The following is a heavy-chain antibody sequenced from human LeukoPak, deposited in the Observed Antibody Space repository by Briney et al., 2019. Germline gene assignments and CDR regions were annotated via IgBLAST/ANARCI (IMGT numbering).Heavy chain of an antibody. CDR1: GFTFSSYAM. V-gene: IGHV4-4*02. CDR3: TITRRGEWLGQADV. J-gene: IGHJ6*02. D-gene: IGHD6-19*01. CDR2: IYDTGST. Sequence: PGGSLRLSCAASGFTFSSYAMSWVRQAPGKGLEWIGEIYDTGSTNYSPSLKGRVTIALDKSKNQFSLELSSVSAADTAVYYCTITRRGEWLGQADVWGQGTAVIVSS.